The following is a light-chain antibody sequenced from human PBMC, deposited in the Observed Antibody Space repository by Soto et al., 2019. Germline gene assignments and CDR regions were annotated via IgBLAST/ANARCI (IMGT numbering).Light chain of an antibody. J-gene: IGLJ3*02. CDR2: DRT. CDR1: TGAVTSGHW. Sequence: VVTQEPSLTVSPGGTVPIICCSSTGAVTSGHWPYWFQRKPGQAPRTLIYDRTNKHSWTPARFSGSLLGGKAALTLSGAEREVEADYYCLLFRCRGRVFGEGAKVTVL. V-gene: IGLV7-46*01. CDR3: LLFRCRGRV.